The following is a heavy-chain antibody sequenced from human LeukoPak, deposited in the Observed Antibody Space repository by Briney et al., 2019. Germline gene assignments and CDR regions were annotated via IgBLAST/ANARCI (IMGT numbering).Heavy chain of an antibody. J-gene: IGHJ4*02. CDR2: ISWNSGSI. Sequence: HPGRSLRLSCAASGFTFDDYAMHWVRQAPGKGLEWVSGISWNSGSIGYADSVKGRFTISRDNAKNSLYLQMNSLRAEDTAVYYCARDLIVGATWDYWGQGTLVTVSS. CDR3: ARDLIVGATWDY. CDR1: GFTFDDYA. V-gene: IGHV3-9*01. D-gene: IGHD1-26*01.